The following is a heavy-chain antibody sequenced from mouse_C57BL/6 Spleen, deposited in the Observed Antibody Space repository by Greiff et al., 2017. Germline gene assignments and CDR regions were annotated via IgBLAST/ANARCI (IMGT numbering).Heavy chain of an antibody. CDR3: ARSDHDYEGYLDV. CDR2: INPGSGGT. D-gene: IGHD2-4*01. V-gene: IGHV1-54*01. Sequence: VQLVESGAELVRPGTSVKVSCKASGYAFTNYLIEWVKQRPGQGLEWIGVINPGSGGTNYNEKFKGKATLTADKSSSTAYMQLSSLTSEDSAVYFCARSDHDYEGYLDVWGTGTTVTVSS. CDR1: GYAFTNYL. J-gene: IGHJ1*03.